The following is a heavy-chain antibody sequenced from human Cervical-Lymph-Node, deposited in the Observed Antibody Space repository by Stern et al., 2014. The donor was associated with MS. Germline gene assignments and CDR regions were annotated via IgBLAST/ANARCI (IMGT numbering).Heavy chain of an antibody. V-gene: IGHV4-61*02. D-gene: IGHD3-3*01. J-gene: IGHJ5*02. CDR2: IYTSGST. CDR3: ARDHYDFWSGSNWFDP. Sequence: QVQLQESGPGLVKPSQTLSLTCTVSGGSISSGSYYWSWIRQPAGKGLEWIGRIYTSGSTNYNPPLKSRVNLSVDTSKNQCSPKLSSVTAADTAVYYCARDHYDFWSGSNWFDPWGQGTLVTVSS. CDR1: GGSISSGSYY.